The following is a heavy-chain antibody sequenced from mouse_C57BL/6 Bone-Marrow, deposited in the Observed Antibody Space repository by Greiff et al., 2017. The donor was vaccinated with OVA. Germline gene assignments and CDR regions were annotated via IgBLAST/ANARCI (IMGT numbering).Heavy chain of an antibody. Sequence: VQLQQSGPGLVQPSQSLSITCTVSGFSLTSYGVHWVRQSPGKGLEWLGVIWRGGSTDYNAAFMSRLSITKDNSKSQVFFNMNSLQADDTAIYYCATYYDYERDWFAYWGQGTLVTVSA. CDR3: ATYYDYERDWFAY. CDR2: IWRGGST. V-gene: IGHV2-5*01. CDR1: GFSLTSYG. J-gene: IGHJ3*01. D-gene: IGHD2-4*01.